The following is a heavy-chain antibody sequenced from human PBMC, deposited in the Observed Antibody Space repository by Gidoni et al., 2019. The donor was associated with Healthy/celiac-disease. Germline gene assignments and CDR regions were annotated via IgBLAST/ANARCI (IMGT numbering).Heavy chain of an antibody. J-gene: IGHJ6*02. Sequence: EVQLVESGGGLVQPGGSLGLSCATSGFAFGDYAMHWVRQAPGKGLEWVSGINWNSGSIGDADAVKGRFTISRDNAKNSLYLQMNSLRAEDTALYYCAKDMTLYYYYGMDVWGQGTTVTVSS. CDR2: INWNSGSI. CDR3: AKDMTLYYYYGMDV. CDR1: GFAFGDYA. V-gene: IGHV3-9*01.